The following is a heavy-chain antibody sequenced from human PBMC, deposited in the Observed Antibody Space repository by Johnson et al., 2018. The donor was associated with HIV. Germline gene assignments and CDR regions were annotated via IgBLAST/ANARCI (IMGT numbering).Heavy chain of an antibody. D-gene: IGHD3-16*01. CDR2: IGFDGTKS. CDR1: GFTFSSYG. V-gene: IGHV3-30*02. CDR3: ARVPVVIGGVRKAFDI. J-gene: IGHJ3*02. Sequence: QVQLVESGGGVVQPGGSLRLSCAASGFTFSSYGMHWVRQAPGKGLEWVAFIGFDGTKSYYAGSLKGRFTISRDNSKNMLDLQMNSLRAGDAAVYYCARVPVVIGGVRKAFDIWGQGTMVTVSS.